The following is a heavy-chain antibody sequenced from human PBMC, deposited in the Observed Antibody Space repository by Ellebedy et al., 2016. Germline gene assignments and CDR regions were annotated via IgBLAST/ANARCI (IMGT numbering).Heavy chain of an antibody. V-gene: IGHV4-59*01. CDR2: IYYSGST. Sequence: SETLSLXXTVSGGSISRYYWSWIRQPPGKGLEWIGYIYYSGSTNYNPSLKSRVTISVDTSKNQFSLKLSSVTAADTAVYYCATQEYYYDSSGLGDAFDIWGQGTMVTVSS. J-gene: IGHJ3*02. D-gene: IGHD3-22*01. CDR3: ATQEYYYDSSGLGDAFDI. CDR1: GGSISRYY.